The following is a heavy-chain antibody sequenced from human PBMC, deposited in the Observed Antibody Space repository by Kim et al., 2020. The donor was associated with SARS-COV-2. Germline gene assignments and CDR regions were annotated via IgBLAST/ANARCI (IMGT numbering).Heavy chain of an antibody. D-gene: IGHD2-15*01. CDR2: IYYSGST. V-gene: IGHV4-39*01. J-gene: IGHJ6*02. Sequence: SETLSLTCTVSGGSISSSSYYWGWIRQPPGKGLEWIGSIYYSGSTYYNPSLKSRVTISVDTSKNQFSLKLSSVTAADTAVYYCARGADYCSGGSCYSGMDVWGQGTTVTVSS. CDR1: GGSISSSSYY. CDR3: ARGADYCSGGSCYSGMDV.